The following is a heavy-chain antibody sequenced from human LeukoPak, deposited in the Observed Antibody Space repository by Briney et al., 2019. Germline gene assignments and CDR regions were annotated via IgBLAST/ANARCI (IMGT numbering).Heavy chain of an antibody. CDR3: AREGVPAAIYDYYMDV. D-gene: IGHD2-2*01. Sequence: ASVKVSCKASGYTFTSYGISWVRQAPGQGLEWVGWISAYNGNTNYAQKLQGRVTMTTDTSTSTAYMELRSLRSDDTAVYYCAREGVPAAIYDYYMDVWGKGTTVTVSS. V-gene: IGHV1-18*01. J-gene: IGHJ6*03. CDR1: GYTFTSYG. CDR2: ISAYNGNT.